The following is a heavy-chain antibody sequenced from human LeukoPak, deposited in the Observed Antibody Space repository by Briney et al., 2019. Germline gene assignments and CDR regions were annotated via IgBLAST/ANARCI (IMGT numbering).Heavy chain of an antibody. CDR1: GFTFSDYY. D-gene: IGHD3-16*01. CDR2: ISSSSSTI. Sequence: GGSLRLSCAASGFTFSDYYMSWIRQAPGKGLEWVSYISSSSSTIYYADSVKGRFTISRDNAKNSLFLEMNSLRVEDTAVYYCARDGANAHLDYWGQGTLVTVSS. V-gene: IGHV3-11*01. CDR3: ARDGANAHLDY. J-gene: IGHJ4*02.